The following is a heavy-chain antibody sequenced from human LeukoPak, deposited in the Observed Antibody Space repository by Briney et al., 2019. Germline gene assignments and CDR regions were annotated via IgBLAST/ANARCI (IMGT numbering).Heavy chain of an antibody. CDR2: ISGNGGRT. CDR1: GFTFSSYA. V-gene: IGHV3-23*01. D-gene: IGHD3-10*01. J-gene: IGHJ4*02. Sequence: GGSLRLSCAASGFTFSSYAMSCVRQAPGKGLEWVAAISGNGGRTYYRDSVKGRFTISRDNPKNTLYLLMNSLSAEDTALYYCAKEQTSSGYFDYWGQGTLVTVSS. CDR3: AKEQTSSGYFDY.